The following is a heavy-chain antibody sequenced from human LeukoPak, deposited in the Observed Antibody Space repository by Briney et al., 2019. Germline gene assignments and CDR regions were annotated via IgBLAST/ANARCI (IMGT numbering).Heavy chain of an antibody. CDR1: GGSITSYY. J-gene: IGHJ2*01. CDR2: IYDTGNT. CDR3: ARARVRSYSYDSDGSYTSDWIFDL. Sequence: PSETLSLTCFVSGGSITSYYWSWIRQPPGKGLEWIGYIYDTGNTNYNPSLRRRVTMSVGTSKDQFSLRLSSVTAADTAVYYCARARVRSYSYDSDGSYTSDWIFDLWGRGTLVTVSS. D-gene: IGHD3-22*01. V-gene: IGHV4-59*01.